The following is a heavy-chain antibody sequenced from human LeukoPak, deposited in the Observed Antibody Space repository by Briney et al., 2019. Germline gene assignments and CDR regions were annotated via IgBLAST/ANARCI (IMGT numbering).Heavy chain of an antibody. V-gene: IGHV1-18*04. CDR2: INPNSGGT. J-gene: IGHJ4*02. D-gene: IGHD3-22*01. Sequence: ASVKVSCKASGYSFTSYAMHWVRQAPGQGLEWMGWINPNSGGTNYAQKLQGRVTMTTDTSTSTAYMELRSLRSDDTAVYYCARDHAGYYDTSGYPEYWDQGTLVTVSS. CDR3: ARDHAGYYDTSGYPEY. CDR1: GYSFTSYA.